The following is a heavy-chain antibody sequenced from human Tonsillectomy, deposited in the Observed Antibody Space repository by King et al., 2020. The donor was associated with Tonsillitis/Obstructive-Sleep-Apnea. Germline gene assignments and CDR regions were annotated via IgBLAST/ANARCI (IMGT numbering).Heavy chain of an antibody. CDR3: AKDRGVCNSSWSSYFDY. J-gene: IGHJ4*02. V-gene: IGHV3-30*18. CDR2: ISYDGTNK. CDR1: GFTFSSYA. D-gene: IGHD6-13*01. Sequence: QLVGSGGGVVQPGRSLRLSCAASGFTFSSYAMHWVRQAPGEGLEWVAVISYDGTNKYYADSVKGRFTISRDNSKNTLYLQMNSLRAEDTAVYYCAKDRGVCNSSWSSYFDYWGQGTLVTVSS.